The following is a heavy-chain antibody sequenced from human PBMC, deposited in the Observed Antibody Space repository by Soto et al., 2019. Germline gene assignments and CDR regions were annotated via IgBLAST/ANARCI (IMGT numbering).Heavy chain of an antibody. CDR1: GGSFRGYY. D-gene: IGHD4-4*01. CDR2: INHRGLT. CDR3: ARGALLSSSNYGFFDY. J-gene: IGHJ4*03. Sequence: SETLSLTCAVYGGSFRGYYWSWLRQPPGKGLEWIGEINHRGLTNYNPSLKSRVTISVDTSKNQFSLNLNSVTAADTAVYYCARGALLSSSNYGFFDYWGQGSLVTVS. V-gene: IGHV4-34*01.